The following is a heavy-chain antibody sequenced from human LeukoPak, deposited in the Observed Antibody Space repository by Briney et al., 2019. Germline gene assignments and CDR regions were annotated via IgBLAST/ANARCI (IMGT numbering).Heavy chain of an antibody. V-gene: IGHV3-30*02. Sequence: DSVKGRFIISRDNSKNTLYLQMNSLRAEDTAVYFCANVAGSAFDYWGQGTLVTVSS. J-gene: IGHJ4*02. D-gene: IGHD6-6*01. CDR3: ANVAGSAFDY.